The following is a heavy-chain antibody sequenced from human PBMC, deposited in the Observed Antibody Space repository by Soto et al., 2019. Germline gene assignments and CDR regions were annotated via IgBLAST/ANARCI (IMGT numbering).Heavy chain of an antibody. CDR3: ARVLVSSSSIYYYGMDV. V-gene: IGHV1-3*01. J-gene: IGHJ6*02. CDR1: GYTFTSYA. D-gene: IGHD6-6*01. CDR2: INAGNGNT. Sequence: QVQLVQSGAEVKKPGASVKVSCKASGYTFTSYAMHWVRQAPGQRLEWMGWINAGNGNTKYSQKFQGRVTISRDTSASTAYMELSSLRSEDTAVYYCARVLVSSSSIYYYGMDVWCQGTTVTVSS.